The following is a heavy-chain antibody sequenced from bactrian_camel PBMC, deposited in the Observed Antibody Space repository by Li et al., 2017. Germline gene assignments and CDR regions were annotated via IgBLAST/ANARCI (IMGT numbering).Heavy chain of an antibody. CDR1: GITWGYQC. V-gene: IGHV3S55*01. J-gene: IGHJ7*01. Sequence: HVQLVESGGGSVQAGRSLRVSCVTSGITWGYQCMGWFRQAPGKEREGVAAIDSDGSTSYADSVKGRFTISEDNVKNTLFLQMISLKPEDSATYFCAAVGLATIDNAGYCTGWGALDKYYGMDYWGNGTQVTVS. D-gene: IGHD5*01. CDR2: IDSDGST.